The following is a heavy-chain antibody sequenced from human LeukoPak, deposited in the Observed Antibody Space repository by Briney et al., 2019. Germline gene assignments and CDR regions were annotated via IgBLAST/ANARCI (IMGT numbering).Heavy chain of an antibody. CDR3: TRDLNPNRVGDY. J-gene: IGHJ4*02. CDR2: IRSKAYGGTT. V-gene: IGHV3-49*04. Sequence: GGSLRLSCAASGFTFNNYAMSWVRQAPGKGLEWVGFIRSKAYGGTTEYAASVKGRFTISRDDSKSIAYLQMNSLKTEDTAVYYCTRDLNPNRVGDYWGQGTLVTVSS. D-gene: IGHD1-14*01. CDR1: GFTFNNYA.